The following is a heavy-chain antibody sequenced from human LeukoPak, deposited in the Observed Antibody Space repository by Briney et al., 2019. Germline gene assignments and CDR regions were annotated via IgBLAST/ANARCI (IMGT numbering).Heavy chain of an antibody. CDR3: ARATRNSVGARYYYMDV. D-gene: IGHD1-26*01. Sequence: ASVKVSCKASGYTFTSYDINWVRQATGQGLEWMGWMNPKSGNTGYAQKFQGRVTMTRNTSISTAYMELSSLRSEDTAVYYCARATRNSVGARYYYMDVWGKGTTVTVSS. J-gene: IGHJ6*03. CDR1: GYTFTSYD. V-gene: IGHV1-8*01. CDR2: MNPKSGNT.